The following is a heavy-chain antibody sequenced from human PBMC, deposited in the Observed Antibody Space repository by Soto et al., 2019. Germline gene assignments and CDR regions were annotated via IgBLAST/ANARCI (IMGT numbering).Heavy chain of an antibody. CDR1: GFTFSSYA. D-gene: IGHD6-13*01. CDR3: AKDRPIYSSSWYPVPFDY. CDR2: ISGSGGST. V-gene: IGHV3-23*01. Sequence: GESLKISCAASGFTFSSYAMSWVRQAPGKGLEWVSAISGSGGSTYYADSVKGRFTISRDNSKNTLYLQMNSLRAEDTAVYYCAKDRPIYSSSWYPVPFDYWGQGTLVTVSS. J-gene: IGHJ4*02.